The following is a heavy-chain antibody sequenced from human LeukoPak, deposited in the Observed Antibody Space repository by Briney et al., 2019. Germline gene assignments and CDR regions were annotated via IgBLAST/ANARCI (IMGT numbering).Heavy chain of an antibody. D-gene: IGHD3-3*01. Sequence: GGSLRLSCAASGFTFSDAWMNWVRQAPGKGLEWVGRVKSKTNGGTTDYAAPVEGRFTISRDDSTSTLYLEMNSLKTEDTAVYYCTTFRVGPADDYWGQGTLVTVSS. J-gene: IGHJ4*02. CDR3: TTFRVGPADDY. CDR2: VKSKTNGGTT. CDR1: GFTFSDAW. V-gene: IGHV3-15*01.